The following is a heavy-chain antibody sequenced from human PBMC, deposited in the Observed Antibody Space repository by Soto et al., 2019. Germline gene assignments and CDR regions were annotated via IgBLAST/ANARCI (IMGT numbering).Heavy chain of an antibody. D-gene: IGHD2-15*01. J-gene: IGHJ3*02. V-gene: IGHV4-59*01. CDR1: GGSISSYY. CDR3: ARPASFIDCSGGSCYEWGAFDI. CDR2: IYYSGST. Sequence: SETLSLTCTVSGGSISSYYWSWIRQPPGKGLEWIGYIYYSGSTNYNPSLKSRVTISVDTSKNQFSLKLSSVTAADTAVYYCARPASFIDCSGGSCYEWGAFDIWGQGTMVTVS.